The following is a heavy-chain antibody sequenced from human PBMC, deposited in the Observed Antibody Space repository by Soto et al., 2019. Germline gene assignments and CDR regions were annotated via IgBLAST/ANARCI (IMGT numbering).Heavy chain of an antibody. V-gene: IGHV3-30-3*01. J-gene: IGHJ4*02. D-gene: IGHD2-2*01. Sequence: QVQLVESGGGVVQPGMSLRLSCAASGFTFNNHAMHWVRQAPGKGLEWVTVISADGDNKYYADFVEGRFTISRDKFKKTLYLQMHSLRPEDTAVYYCARDWGHRVAVPAYYFDSWGQGTLVTVSS. CDR2: ISADGDNK. CDR1: GFTFNNHA. CDR3: ARDWGHRVAVPAYYFDS.